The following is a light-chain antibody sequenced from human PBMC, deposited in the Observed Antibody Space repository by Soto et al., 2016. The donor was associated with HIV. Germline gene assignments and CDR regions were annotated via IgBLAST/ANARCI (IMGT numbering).Light chain of an antibody. J-gene: IGKJ2*01. CDR1: QGIRND. CDR3: LQDYNYPRT. Sequence: AIQMTQSPSSLSASVGDRVTITCRASQGIRNDLGWYQQKPGKAPKLLIYAASSLQGGVPTQGYVAASGSGTDFTLTISSLQPEDFATYYCLQDYNYPRTFGQGTELEIK. V-gene: IGKV1-6*01. CDR2: AAS.